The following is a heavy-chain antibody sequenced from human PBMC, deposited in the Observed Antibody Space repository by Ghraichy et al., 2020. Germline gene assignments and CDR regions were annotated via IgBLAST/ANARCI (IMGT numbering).Heavy chain of an antibody. J-gene: IGHJ1*01. CDR1: GFSFSGSS. Sequence: ETLSLTCEASGFSFSGSSMHWVRQAPGKGLEWVGRIRSKATSYATLYAASVKGRFTISRDDSKNTSYLQMNSLKAEDTAVYYCTRHFAVFGDVWGQGTLVTVSS. D-gene: IGHD3-10*01. CDR2: IRSKATSYAT. CDR3: TRHFAVFGDV. V-gene: IGHV3-73*01.